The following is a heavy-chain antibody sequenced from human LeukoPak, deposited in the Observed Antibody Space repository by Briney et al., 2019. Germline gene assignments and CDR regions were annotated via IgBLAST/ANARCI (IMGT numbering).Heavy chain of an antibody. V-gene: IGHV1-24*01. CDR1: GYTLTELS. CDR3: ATSTRFWSGYSHFYFGY. CDR2: FDPEDGET. Sequence: GASVKVSCKVSGYTLTELSMHWVRQAPGKGLEWMGGFDPEDGETIYAQKFQGRVTMTEDTSTDTAYMELSSLRSEDTAVYYCATSTRFWSGYSHFYFGYWGQGTLVTVSS. D-gene: IGHD3-3*01. J-gene: IGHJ4*02.